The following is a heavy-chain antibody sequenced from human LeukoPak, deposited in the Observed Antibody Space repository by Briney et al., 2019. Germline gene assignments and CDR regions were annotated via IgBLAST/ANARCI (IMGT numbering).Heavy chain of an antibody. J-gene: IGHJ4*02. CDR2: TYYRSKWYN. D-gene: IGHD3-10*01. CDR3: AREIMVRGELDY. V-gene: IGHV6-1*01. Sequence: SQTLSLTCDISGHSVSSTSVAWDWIRQSPSRGLEWLGRTYYRSKWYNDYALSVKSRIIINADTSKNQFSLQLNSATPEDTAVYYCAREIMVRGELDYWGQGTLVTVSS. CDR1: GHSVSSTSVA.